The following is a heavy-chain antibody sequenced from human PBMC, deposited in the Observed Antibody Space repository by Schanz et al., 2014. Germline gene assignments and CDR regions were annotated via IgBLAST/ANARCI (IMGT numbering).Heavy chain of an antibody. CDR2: VCYDGSKK. D-gene: IGHD3-22*01. CDR1: GFTFSSYA. J-gene: IGHJ6*02. CDR3: AKIRYDSSGYYLPYYGMDV. Sequence: VQLVESGGGLVQPGGSLRFSCAASGFTFSSYAMSWVRQAPGKGLEWVAVVCYDGSKKYYADSVKGRFTTSRDNSKNTMYLQMNSLRAEDTAVYYCAKIRYDSSGYYLPYYGMDVWGQGTTVIVSS. V-gene: IGHV3-33*06.